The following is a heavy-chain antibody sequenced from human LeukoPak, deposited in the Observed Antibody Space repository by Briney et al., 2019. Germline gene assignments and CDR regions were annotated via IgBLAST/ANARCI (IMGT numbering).Heavy chain of an antibody. V-gene: IGHV3-11*01. CDR1: GFTFSDYY. J-gene: IGHJ4*02. D-gene: IGHD3-3*01. CDR3: ATARVVTNIDY. Sequence: GGSLRLSCAASGFTFSDYYMSWIRQAPGKGLEWVSYISSSGSTIYYADSVKGRFTISRDNSKNTLYLQMNSLRAEDTAVYYCATARVVTNIDYWGQGTLVTVSS. CDR2: ISSSGSTI.